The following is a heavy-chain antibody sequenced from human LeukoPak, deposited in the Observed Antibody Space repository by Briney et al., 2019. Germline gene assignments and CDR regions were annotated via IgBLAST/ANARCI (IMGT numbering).Heavy chain of an antibody. CDR3: ARERYYYDSSGYSRYFDY. Sequence: SVKVSCKASGGTFSSYAISWVRQAPGQGLEWKGRIIPILGIANYAQKFQGRVTITADKSTSTAYMELSSLRSEDTAVYYCARERYYYDSSGYSRYFDYWGQGTLVTVSS. CDR2: IIPILGIA. CDR1: GGTFSSYA. V-gene: IGHV1-69*04. D-gene: IGHD3-22*01. J-gene: IGHJ4*02.